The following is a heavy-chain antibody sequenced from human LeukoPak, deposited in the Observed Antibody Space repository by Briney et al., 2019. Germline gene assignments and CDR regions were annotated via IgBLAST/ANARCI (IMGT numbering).Heavy chain of an antibody. J-gene: IGHJ6*03. CDR2: IIPIFVTA. V-gene: IGHV1-69*06. Sequence: ASVKLSCKASGGTFSSYAISWVRQSPGHGLEWMGGIIPIFVTANYAQKFQGRVTITADKSTSTAYMELSSLRSEDTAVYYCARGFRPDSSGRYSGYYYYYMDVWGKGTTVTVSS. CDR1: GGTFSSYA. CDR3: ARGFRPDSSGRYSGYYYYYMDV. D-gene: IGHD6-19*01.